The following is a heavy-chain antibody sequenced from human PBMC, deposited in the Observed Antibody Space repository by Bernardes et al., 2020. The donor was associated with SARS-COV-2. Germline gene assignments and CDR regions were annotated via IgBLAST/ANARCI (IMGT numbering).Heavy chain of an antibody. V-gene: IGHV1-24*01. Sequence: ASVQVPCKASGYTLTELSMHWVRQAPGKGLEWMGGFDPEDGKTNYAQKFQGRVTMTEDTSTDTAYMELSSLRSEDTAVYYCATSPSVVVPAGIPREDYYYYYGMDVWGQGTTVTVSS. D-gene: IGHD2-2*01. J-gene: IGHJ6*02. CDR2: FDPEDGKT. CDR3: ATSPSVVVPAGIPREDYYYYYGMDV. CDR1: GYTLTELS.